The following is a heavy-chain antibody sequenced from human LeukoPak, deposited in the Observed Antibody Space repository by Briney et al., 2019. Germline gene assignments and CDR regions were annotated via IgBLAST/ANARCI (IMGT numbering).Heavy chain of an antibody. CDR3: ARRSGSRKGDAFDI. CDR2: IYYSGST. J-gene: IGHJ3*02. V-gene: IGHV4-59*01. CDR1: GGSISSYY. Sequence: SETLSLTCTVSGGSISSYYWSWIRQPTGKGLEWIGYIYYSGSTNYNPSLKSRVTISVDTSKNQFSLKLSSVTAADTAVYYCARRSGSRKGDAFDIWGQGTMVTVSS. D-gene: IGHD1-26*01.